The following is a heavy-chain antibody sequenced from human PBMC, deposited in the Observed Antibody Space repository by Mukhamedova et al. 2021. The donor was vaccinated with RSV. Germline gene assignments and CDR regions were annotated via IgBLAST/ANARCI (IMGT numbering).Heavy chain of an antibody. V-gene: IGHV3-23*01. J-gene: IGHJ4*02. Sequence: VRQTPRKGLEWVSAISGSDTGTYYADSVKGRFTISRDNSKNTLSLQLNSLRAEDAAIYYCAKSPVESCRGAICYHLDYWGQGALV. CDR3: AKSPVESCRGAICYHLDY. CDR2: ISGSDTGT. D-gene: IGHD2-15*01.